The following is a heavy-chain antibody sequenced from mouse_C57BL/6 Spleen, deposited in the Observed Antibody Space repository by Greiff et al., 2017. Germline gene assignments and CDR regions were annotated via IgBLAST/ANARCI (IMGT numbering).Heavy chain of an antibody. CDR2: ISSGSSTI. D-gene: IGHD2-1*01. CDR1: GFTFSDYG. CDR3: AREGNSLDY. V-gene: IGHV5-17*01. J-gene: IGHJ2*01. Sequence: QVVESGGGLVKPGGSLKLSCAASGFTFSDYGMHWVRQAPEKGLEWVAYISSGSSTIYYADTVKGRFTISRDNAKNTLFLQMTSLRSEDTAMYYCAREGNSLDYWGQGTTLTVSS.